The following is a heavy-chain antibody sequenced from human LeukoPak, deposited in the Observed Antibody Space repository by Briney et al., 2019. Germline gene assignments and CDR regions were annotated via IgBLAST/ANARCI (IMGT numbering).Heavy chain of an antibody. J-gene: IGHJ5*02. CDR3: ARGIVGATPWFDP. D-gene: IGHD1-26*01. V-gene: IGHV4-39*07. CDR1: GGSISSSSYY. CDR2: IYYSGST. Sequence: SETLSLTCTVSGGSISSSSYYWGWIRQPPGKGLEWIGSIYYSGSTYYNPSLKCRVTISVDTSKNQFSLKLSSVTAADTAVYYCARGIVGATPWFDPWGQGTLVTVSS.